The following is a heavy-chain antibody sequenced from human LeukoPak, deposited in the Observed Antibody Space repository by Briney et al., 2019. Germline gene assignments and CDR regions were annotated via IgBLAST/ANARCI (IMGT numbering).Heavy chain of an antibody. J-gene: IGHJ4*02. Sequence: RGESLKISCKGSGYSFTSYWIGWVRQMPGKGLEWMGIIYPGDSDTRYSPSFQGQVTISADKSISTAYLQWSSLKASDTAMYYCARRVYSDDSSCYYIDYWGQGTLVTVSS. D-gene: IGHD3-22*01. CDR1: GYSFTSYW. V-gene: IGHV5-51*01. CDR2: IYPGDSDT. CDR3: ARRVYSDDSSCYYIDY.